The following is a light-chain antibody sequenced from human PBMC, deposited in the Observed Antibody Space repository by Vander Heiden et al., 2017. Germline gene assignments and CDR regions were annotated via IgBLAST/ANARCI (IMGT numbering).Light chain of an antibody. J-gene: IGKJ2*01. Sequence: DIQMTQSPSSLSASLGDRVTISCRASQDISNYLAWYQQKPGKVPTLLIYAASTLQSGVPSRFSGSGSGTDFTLTISSLQPEDVATFYCQEYKSAPHTFGQGTKLEIK. CDR1: QDISNY. CDR3: QEYKSAPHT. CDR2: AAS. V-gene: IGKV1-27*01.